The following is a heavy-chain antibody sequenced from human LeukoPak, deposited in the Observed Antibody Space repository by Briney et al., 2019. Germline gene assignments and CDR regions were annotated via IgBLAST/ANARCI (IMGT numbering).Heavy chain of an antibody. Sequence: GGSLRLSCAASGFTFSSYSMNWVRQAPGKGLEWGSSISSDSSYIYYVDSVKGRFTISRDNAKNALYLQMNSLRAEDTAMYYCARVDCSSTSCYYYYYGMDVWGQGTTVTVSS. V-gene: IGHV3-21*01. J-gene: IGHJ6*02. CDR2: ISSDSSYI. D-gene: IGHD2-2*01. CDR1: GFTFSSYS. CDR3: ARVDCSSTSCYYYYYGMDV.